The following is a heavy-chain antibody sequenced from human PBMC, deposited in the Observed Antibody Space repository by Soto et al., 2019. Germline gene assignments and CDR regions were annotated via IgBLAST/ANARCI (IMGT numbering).Heavy chain of an antibody. Sequence: EMQLVESGGGLVQPGGSLRLSCAASGFTFSSPWIHWVRQAPGKGLVWVSLINGDGSSTSYADSVKGRFTISRDDAKSTVYLQMNSLRAEDTAVYYCATGLQEWAKPTVVWGQGTLVTVSS. CDR2: INGDGSST. CDR3: ATGLQEWAKPTVV. V-gene: IGHV3-74*01. D-gene: IGHD3-3*01. J-gene: IGHJ3*01. CDR1: GFTFSSPW.